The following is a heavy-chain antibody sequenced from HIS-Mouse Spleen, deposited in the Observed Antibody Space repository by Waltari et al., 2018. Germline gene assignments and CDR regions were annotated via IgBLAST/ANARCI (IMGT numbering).Heavy chain of an antibody. J-gene: IGHJ3*02. V-gene: IGHV3-33*06. Sequence: QVQLVESGGGVVQPGRSLRLSCAASGFTFSSYGMHWVRQAPGKGLGWVAAIWYDGSNKYYADSVKGRFTISRDNSKNTLYLQMNSLRAEDTAVYYCAKASGPNAFDIWGQGTMVTVSS. CDR2: IWYDGSNK. CDR1: GFTFSSYG. CDR3: AKASGPNAFDI.